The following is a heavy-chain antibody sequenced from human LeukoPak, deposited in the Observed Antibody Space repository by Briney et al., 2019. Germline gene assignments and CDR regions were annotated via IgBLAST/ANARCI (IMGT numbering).Heavy chain of an antibody. CDR1: GFTFSSYG. CDR2: IRSDGSNK. V-gene: IGHV3-30*02. CDR3: AKDIWFGES. J-gene: IGHJ4*02. Sequence: GGSLRLSCAASGFTFSSYGMHWVRQSPGKGLEWVAFIRSDGSNKYYADSVKGRFTISRDNSKHTLFLQMNSLRAEDTALYYCAKDIWFGESWGQGTLVTVSS. D-gene: IGHD3-10*01.